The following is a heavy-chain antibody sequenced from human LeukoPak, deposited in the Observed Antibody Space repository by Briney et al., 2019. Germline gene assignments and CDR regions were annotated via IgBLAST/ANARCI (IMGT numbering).Heavy chain of an antibody. D-gene: IGHD6-19*01. V-gene: IGHV4-59*01. Sequence: SETLSLTCSVSGGSISGYQWTWIRQAAGKGLEWIGYIYYSGSTNYNPSLKSRVTISVDTSKNQFSLKLSSVTAADTAVYYCARAHSSGRIIDYWGQGTLVTVSS. CDR2: IYYSGST. J-gene: IGHJ4*02. CDR3: ARAHSSGRIIDY. CDR1: GGSISGYQ.